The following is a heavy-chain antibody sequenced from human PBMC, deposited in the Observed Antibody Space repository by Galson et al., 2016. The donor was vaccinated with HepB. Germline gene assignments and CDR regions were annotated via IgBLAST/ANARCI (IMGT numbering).Heavy chain of an antibody. CDR3: ARHIAVAGTRGFDY. J-gene: IGHJ4*02. CDR2: TYHTGST. CDR1: GASVSSNW. V-gene: IGHV4-4*02. Sequence: ETLSLTCAVSGASVSSNWWSWVRQPPGKGLDWIGETYHTGSTNFNPSLMSRVTISLDKSKSQLSLMLTSVTAADTAVYYCARHIAVAGTRGFDYWGQGALVTVSS. D-gene: IGHD6-19*01.